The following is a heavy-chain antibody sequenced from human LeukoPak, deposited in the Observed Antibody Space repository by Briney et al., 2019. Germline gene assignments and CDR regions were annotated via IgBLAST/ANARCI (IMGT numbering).Heavy chain of an antibody. J-gene: IGHJ5*02. CDR3: ARNKIVVVPAAVSHFNWFDP. D-gene: IGHD2-2*01. V-gene: IGHV3-21*01. CDR1: GFTFSSYS. Sequence: GGSLRLSCAASGFTFSSYSMNWVRQAPGKGLEWVSSISSSSSYIYYADSVKGRFTISRDNAKNSLYLQMNSLRAEDTAVYYCARNKIVVVPAAVSHFNWFDPWGQGTLVTVSS. CDR2: ISSSSSYI.